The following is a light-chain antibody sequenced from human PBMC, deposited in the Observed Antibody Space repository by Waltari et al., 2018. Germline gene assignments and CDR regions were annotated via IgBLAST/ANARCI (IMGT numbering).Light chain of an antibody. CDR1: QSITKRY. V-gene: IGKV3-20*01. CDR2: GAS. Sequence: VLTQSPGTLSLSPGDRAPLPCRASQSITKRYFAWYQQKPGQAPRLLIYGASSRAAGIPDRFSGSGSGTEFTLTISRLEAEDSAVYYCQQYGSSIMYTFGQGTKLEIK. CDR3: QQYGSSIMYT. J-gene: IGKJ2*01.